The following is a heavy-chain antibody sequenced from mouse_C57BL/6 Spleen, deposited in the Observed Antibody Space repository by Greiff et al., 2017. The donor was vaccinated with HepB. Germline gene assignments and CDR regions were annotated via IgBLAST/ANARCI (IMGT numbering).Heavy chain of an antibody. J-gene: IGHJ4*01. CDR2: IWRGGST. Sequence: VHLVESGPGLVQPSQSLSITCTVSGFSLTSYGVHWVRQSPGKGLEWLGVIWRGGSTDYNAAFMSRLSITKDNSKSQVFFKMNSLQADDTAIYYCAKGGLHTGDAMDYWGQGTSVTVSS. CDR1: GFSLTSYG. CDR3: AKGGLHTGDAMDY. V-gene: IGHV2-5*01. D-gene: IGHD3-1*01.